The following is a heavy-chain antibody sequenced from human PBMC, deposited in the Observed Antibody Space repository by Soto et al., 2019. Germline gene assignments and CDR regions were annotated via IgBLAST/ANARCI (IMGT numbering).Heavy chain of an antibody. CDR1: GGTFSSYT. CDR2: IIPILGIA. CDR3: AREESGDSYYYMDV. Sequence: SVKVSCKASGGTFSSYTISWVRLAPGQGLEWMGRIIPILGIANYAQKFQGRVTITADKSTSTAYMELSSLRSEDTAVYYCAREESGDSYYYMDVWGKGTTVTVSS. D-gene: IGHD1-26*01. V-gene: IGHV1-69*04. J-gene: IGHJ6*03.